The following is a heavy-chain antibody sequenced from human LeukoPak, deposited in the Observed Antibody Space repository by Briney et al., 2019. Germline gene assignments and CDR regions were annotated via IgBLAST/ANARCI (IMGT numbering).Heavy chain of an antibody. J-gene: IGHJ4*02. CDR3: MRHEEEDGYNAKPFDF. CDR2: IYYSGNT. V-gene: IGHV4-39*01. D-gene: IGHD5-24*01. Sequence: SETLSLTCTVSGGSISNSNYYWGWVRQPPGKWLEWIGTIYYSGNTYYTPSLKSRVTISVDTSKNQFSLRLSSVTAADTAVYFCMRHEEEDGYNAKPFDFWGQGTLVTVSS. CDR1: GGSISNSNYY.